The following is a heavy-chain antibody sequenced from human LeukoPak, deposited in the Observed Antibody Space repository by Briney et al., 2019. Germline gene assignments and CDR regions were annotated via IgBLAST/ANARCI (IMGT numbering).Heavy chain of an antibody. J-gene: IGHJ3*02. CDR3: ARDLVLRGAFDI. CDR2: IIPIFGTA. D-gene: IGHD6-6*01. Sequence: ASVKVSCKASGGTFSSYAISWVRQAPGQGLEWMGGIIPIFGTANYAQKFQGRVTITADESTSTAYMELSSLRSEDTAVYYCARDLVLRGAFDIWGQGTMATVSS. CDR1: GGTFSSYA. V-gene: IGHV1-69*13.